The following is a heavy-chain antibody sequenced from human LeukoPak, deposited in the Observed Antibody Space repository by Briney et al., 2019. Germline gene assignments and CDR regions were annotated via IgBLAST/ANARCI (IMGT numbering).Heavy chain of an antibody. CDR1: GGSISSYY. CDR3: ARPQGSGTYLGQ. Sequence: ETLSLTCTVSGGSISSYYWSWVRQAPGKALEWVSIIYGDSRTYYADSVKGRFAISRDKSKNTVLLQMNSLRAEDTAVYYCARPQGSGTYLGQWGLGTLVAVSS. D-gene: IGHD1-26*01. V-gene: IGHV3-53*01. J-gene: IGHJ4*02. CDR2: IYGDSRT.